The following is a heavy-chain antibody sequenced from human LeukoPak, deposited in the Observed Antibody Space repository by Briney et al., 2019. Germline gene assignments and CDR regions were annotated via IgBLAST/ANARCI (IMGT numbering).Heavy chain of an antibody. V-gene: IGHV4-59*01. CDR1: GGSISSYY. CDR3: ARGAVIAAADEYYYGMDV. Sequence: PSETLSLTCTVSGGSISSYYWSWIRQPPGEGLQWIGYIYYSGSTNYNPSLKSRVTISVDTSKNQFSLKLSSVTAADTAVYYCARGAVIAAADEYYYGMDVWGQGTTVTVSS. J-gene: IGHJ6*02. CDR2: IYYSGST. D-gene: IGHD6-13*01.